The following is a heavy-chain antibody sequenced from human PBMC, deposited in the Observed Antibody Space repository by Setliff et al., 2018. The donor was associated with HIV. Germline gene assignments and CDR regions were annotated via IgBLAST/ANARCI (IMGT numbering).Heavy chain of an antibody. CDR3: ARGSITMVRGVTGWFDP. CDR1: GGSISSYY. CDR2: IYHSGIT. D-gene: IGHD3-10*01. V-gene: IGHV4-59*04. J-gene: IGHJ5*02. Sequence: SETLSLTCTVSGGSISSYYWNWIRQPPGKGLEWIGYIYHSGITYYNPSLKSRVTISVDRSKTQFSLKLSSVTAADTAVYYCARGSITMVRGVTGWFDPWGQGTLVTVSS.